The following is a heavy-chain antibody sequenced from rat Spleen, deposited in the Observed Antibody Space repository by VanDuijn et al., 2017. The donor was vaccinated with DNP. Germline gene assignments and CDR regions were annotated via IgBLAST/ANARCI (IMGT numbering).Heavy chain of an antibody. CDR1: GFTFSDYA. J-gene: IGHJ3*01. CDR3: ASLLLPNWFTY. V-gene: IGHV5S23*01. CDR2: ISTGGGDT. D-gene: IGHD1-1*01. Sequence: EVQLVESGGGLVQPGNSLKLSCADSGFTFSDYAMAWVRQAPTKGLEWVASISTGGGDTYYRDSVKGRFTISRDSAKSTLYLQMDSLRSEETATYYCASLLLPNWFTYWGQGTLVTVSS.